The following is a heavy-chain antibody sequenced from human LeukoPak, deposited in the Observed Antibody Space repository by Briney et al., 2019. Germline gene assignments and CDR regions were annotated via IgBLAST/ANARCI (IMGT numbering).Heavy chain of an antibody. CDR2: IYHSGST. V-gene: IGHV4-30-2*01. Sequence: PSETLSLTCAVSGGSISSGRYSWSWIRQPPGKGLEWIGYIYHSGSTYYNPSLKSRVTISVDRSKNQFSLKLSSVTAADTAVYYCARVTMVRGLDYWGQGTLVTVSS. J-gene: IGHJ4*02. CDR1: GGSISSGRYS. CDR3: ARVTMVRGLDY. D-gene: IGHD3-10*01.